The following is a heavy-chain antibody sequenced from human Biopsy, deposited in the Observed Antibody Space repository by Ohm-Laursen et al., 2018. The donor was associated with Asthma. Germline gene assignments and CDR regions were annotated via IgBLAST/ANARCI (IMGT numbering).Heavy chain of an antibody. CDR3: ARDESFSMASGSWFDP. D-gene: IGHD2/OR15-2a*01. V-gene: IGHV3-30*03. Sequence: SLRLSCAASGFTFSSYSMHWVRQAPGKGLEWVAVISYDGNHKFYEDSVKGRFTISRDNSKNTMYLVMNSLRPEDTAVYYCARDESFSMASGSWFDPWGQGTLVTVSS. J-gene: IGHJ5*02. CDR1: GFTFSSYS. CDR2: ISYDGNHK.